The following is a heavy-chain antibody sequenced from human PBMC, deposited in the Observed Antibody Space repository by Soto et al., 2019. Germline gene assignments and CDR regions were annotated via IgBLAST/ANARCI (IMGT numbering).Heavy chain of an antibody. CDR1: GFTFSSYG. V-gene: IGHV3-33*01. Sequence: GGSLRLSCAASGFTFSSYGMHWVRQAPGKGLEWVAVIWYDGSNKYYADSVKGRFTISRDNSKNTLYLQMNSLRAEDTAVYYCARSIAAAGTSAFDIWGQGTMVTVSS. CDR2: IWYDGSNK. CDR3: ARSIAAAGTSAFDI. J-gene: IGHJ3*02. D-gene: IGHD6-13*01.